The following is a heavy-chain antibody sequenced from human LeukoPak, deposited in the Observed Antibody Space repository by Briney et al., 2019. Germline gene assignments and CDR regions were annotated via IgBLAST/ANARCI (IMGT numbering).Heavy chain of an antibody. J-gene: IGHJ5*02. CDR2: INPNSGGT. CDR1: GYTFTGYY. D-gene: IGHD3-3*01. V-gene: IGHV1-2*02. Sequence: ASVKVSCKASGYTFTGYYMHWVRQAPGQGLEWMGWINPNSGGTNYAQKFQGRVTMTRDTSISTAYMELSRLRSDDTAVYYCARGDIYYDFWSGYEPNWFDPWGQGTLVTVSS. CDR3: ARGDIYYDFWSGYEPNWFDP.